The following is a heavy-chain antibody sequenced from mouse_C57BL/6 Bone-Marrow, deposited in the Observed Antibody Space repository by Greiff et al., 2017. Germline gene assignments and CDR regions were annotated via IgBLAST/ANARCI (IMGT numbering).Heavy chain of an antibody. J-gene: IGHJ2*01. Sequence: QVQLQQSGAELAKPGASVKISCKASGYTFTSYWMHWVKQRPGQGLEWIGYINPSSGNTKYNQKFKGKATLNVDKSSNTAYMQLSSLTYEDSAVYYCARGKILQSDIDYWGQGTTLTVSS. V-gene: IGHV1-7*01. CDR1: GYTFTSYW. D-gene: IGHD2-12*01. CDR2: INPSSGNT. CDR3: ARGKILQSDIDY.